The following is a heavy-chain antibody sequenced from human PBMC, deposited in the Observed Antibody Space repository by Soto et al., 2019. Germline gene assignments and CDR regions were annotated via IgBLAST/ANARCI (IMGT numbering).Heavy chain of an antibody. J-gene: IGHJ5*02. D-gene: IGHD1-1*01. CDR3: AVCRNDGAQLFDP. CDR2: INYSGST. CDR1: GGSITTSTYY. Sequence: QLQLQGSGPGLVKPSETLSLTCDVYGGSITTSTYYWGWIRLPPGKGLECIGVINYSGSTHYSPALQDRVTMSVDTYKNHFSLKLTSVTAADTAVYYCAVCRNDGAQLFDPWSQGTLVTVSS. V-gene: IGHV4-39*02.